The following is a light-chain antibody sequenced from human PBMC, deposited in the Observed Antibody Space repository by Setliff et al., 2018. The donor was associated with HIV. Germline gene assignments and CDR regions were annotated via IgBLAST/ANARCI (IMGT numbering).Light chain of an antibody. V-gene: IGKV3-15*01. CDR2: GAS. Sequence: EVIMTQSPDILSVSPGERATLSCRTSNGVGPHLAWYQQKPGQAPGLLIYGASIRATGIPGRFSGSVSVTEFTLTISNLQSEDVGIYFCQQYDVWPRTFGQGTKV. J-gene: IGKJ1*01. CDR1: NGVGPH. CDR3: QQYDVWPRT.